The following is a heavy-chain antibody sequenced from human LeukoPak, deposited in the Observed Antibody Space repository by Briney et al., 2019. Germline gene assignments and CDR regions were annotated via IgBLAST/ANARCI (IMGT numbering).Heavy chain of an antibody. CDR3: VSFYETY. Sequence: GGSLRLSCAASGNYWMHWVRQAPGKGLVWVSHINSDGSWTSYADAVKGRFTISKDNAKNTVYLQMNSLRAEDTAVYYCVSFYETYWGRGTLVTVSS. V-gene: IGHV3-74*01. J-gene: IGHJ4*02. CDR1: GNYW. CDR2: INSDGSWT. D-gene: IGHD2/OR15-2a*01.